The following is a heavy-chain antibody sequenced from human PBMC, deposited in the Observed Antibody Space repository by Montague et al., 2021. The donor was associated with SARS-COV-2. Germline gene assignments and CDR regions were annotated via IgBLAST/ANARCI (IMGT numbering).Heavy chain of an antibody. D-gene: IGHD2-15*01. J-gene: IGHJ5*02. Sequence: SETLSLTCTVSGDSISRYNWSWIRQPPGKGLEWIGYIYYSGSTTYNPSLQSRVTISVDTSNNQCSLKLSSVTAAATAVYYCAGHTSATHPFSASWGQGTLVTVSS. CDR1: GDSISRYN. CDR3: AGHTSATHPFSAS. CDR2: IYYSGST. V-gene: IGHV4-59*08.